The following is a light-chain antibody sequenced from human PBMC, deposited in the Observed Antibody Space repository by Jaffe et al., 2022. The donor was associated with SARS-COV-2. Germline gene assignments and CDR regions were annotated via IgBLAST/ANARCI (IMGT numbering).Light chain of an antibody. CDR2: DVS. CDR3: CSFAGSRTPYV. V-gene: IGLV2-11*01. Sequence: QSALTQPRSVSGSPGQSVTISCTGTSSDVGNYNYVSWYQQLPGKAPKLMIYDVSKRPSGVPDRFSGSKSGNTASLTISGLQAEDEADYYCCSFAGSRTPYVFGTGTKVTVL. CDR1: SSDVGNYNY. J-gene: IGLJ1*01.